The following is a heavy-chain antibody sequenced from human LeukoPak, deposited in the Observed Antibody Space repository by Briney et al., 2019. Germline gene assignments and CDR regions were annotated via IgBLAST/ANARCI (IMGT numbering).Heavy chain of an antibody. J-gene: IGHJ3*02. CDR1: SGPISTYY. D-gene: IGHD2-15*01. CDR2: IYTSGST. Sequence: SETLSLTCTVSSGPISTYYRSWIRQAAGKGLEWIGRIYTSGSTNFNPSLKSRVTMSLDTSKNQFSLKLTSVTAADTAVYYCARGLGFCSGGTCYDAFDIWGQGTMVIVSS. V-gene: IGHV4-4*07. CDR3: ARGLGFCSGGTCYDAFDI.